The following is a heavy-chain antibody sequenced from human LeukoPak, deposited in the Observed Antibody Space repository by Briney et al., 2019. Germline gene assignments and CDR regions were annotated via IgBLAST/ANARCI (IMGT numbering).Heavy chain of an antibody. J-gene: IGHJ4*02. Sequence: GGSLRLSCAASGFTFSNYWMHWVRQVPGKGLVCVSRINIDGTSTSYADSVKGRFTISRDNAKNALYMQMNSLRAEDTAVYYCARGSSGWYGIDYWGQGALVNVSS. CDR2: INIDGTST. V-gene: IGHV3-74*01. D-gene: IGHD6-19*01. CDR3: ARGSSGWYGIDY. CDR1: GFTFSNYW.